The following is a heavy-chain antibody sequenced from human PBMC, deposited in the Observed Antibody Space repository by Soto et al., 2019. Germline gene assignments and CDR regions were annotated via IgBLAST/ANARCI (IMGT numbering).Heavy chain of an antibody. V-gene: IGHV3-23*01. D-gene: IGHD3-3*01. CDR2: ISGSGGST. J-gene: IGHJ4*02. CDR1: GFTFSSYA. Sequence: GGSLRLSCAASGFTFSSYAMSWVRQAPGKGLEWVSAISGSGGSTYYADSVKGRFTISRDNSKNTLYLQMNSLRAEDTAVYYCAKDTPLYDFWSGYSTYYFDYWGQGTLVTVSS. CDR3: AKDTPLYDFWSGYSTYYFDY.